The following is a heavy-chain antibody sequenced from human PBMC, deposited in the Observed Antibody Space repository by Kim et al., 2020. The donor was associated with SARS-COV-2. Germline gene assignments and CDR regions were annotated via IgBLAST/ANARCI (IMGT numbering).Heavy chain of an antibody. Sequence: SETLSLTCTVSGGSISSYYWSWIRQPPGKGLEWIGYIYYSGSTNYNPSLKSRVTISVDTSKNQFSLKLSSVTAADTAVYYCARGGAPQWELRVYYYGMDVWGQGTTVTVSS. CDR3: ARGGAPQWELRVYYYGMDV. CDR1: GGSISSYY. CDR2: IYYSGST. J-gene: IGHJ6*02. D-gene: IGHD1-26*01. V-gene: IGHV4-59*01.